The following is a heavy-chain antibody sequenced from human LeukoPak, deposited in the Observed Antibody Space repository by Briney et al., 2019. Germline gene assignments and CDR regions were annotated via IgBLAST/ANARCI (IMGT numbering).Heavy chain of an antibody. J-gene: IGHJ4*02. CDR3: ARASGFPPRYYFDY. CDR2: INAYNGNT. Sequence: GASVKVSCKASGYTFTSYGISSVRQAPGQGLEWMGWINAYNGNTNYAQKLQGRVTMTTDTSTSTAYMELRSLRSDDTAVYYYARASGFPPRYYFDYWGQGTLVTVSS. CDR1: GYTFTSYG. V-gene: IGHV1-18*01.